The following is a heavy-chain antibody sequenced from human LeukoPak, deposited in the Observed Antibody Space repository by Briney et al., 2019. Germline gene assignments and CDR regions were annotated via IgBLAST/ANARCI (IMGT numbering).Heavy chain of an antibody. CDR1: GFTFDDYD. CDR2: ISGSGGST. J-gene: IGHJ4*02. CDR3: ARTGYSSSWYDREFDY. Sequence: GGSLRLSCAASGFTFDDYDMSWVRQAPGKGLEWVSVISGSGGSTYYADSVKGRFTISRDNSRNTLYLQMNSLRAEDTAVYYCARTGYSSSWYDREFDYWGQGTLVTVSS. D-gene: IGHD6-13*01. V-gene: IGHV3-23*01.